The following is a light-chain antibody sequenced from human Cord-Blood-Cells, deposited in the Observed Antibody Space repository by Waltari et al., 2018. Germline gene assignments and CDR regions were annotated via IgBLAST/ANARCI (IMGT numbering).Light chain of an antibody. Sequence: DIQMTQSPSSLSAYVGDRVTIPCRASQSISSYLNRYQQKPGKAPKLLIYAASSLQSGVPSRFSGSGSGTDFTLTISSLQPEDFATYYCQQSYSTPLTFGGGTKVEIK. V-gene: IGKV1-39*01. CDR1: QSISSY. CDR3: QQSYSTPLT. CDR2: AAS. J-gene: IGKJ4*01.